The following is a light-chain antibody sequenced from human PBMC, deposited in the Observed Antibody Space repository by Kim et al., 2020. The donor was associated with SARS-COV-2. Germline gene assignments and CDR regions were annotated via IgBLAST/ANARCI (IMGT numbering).Light chain of an antibody. CDR1: SSNIGPNY. J-gene: IGLJ3*02. CDR2: RNY. V-gene: IGLV1-47*01. Sequence: GQRVPLTCSGTSSNIGPNYVYWYQHFPGTAPKLLIFRNYQRPSGVPDRFSGSKSGTSASLAIIGLRSEDEADYHCAAWDDSLSGWVFGGGTKVTVL. CDR3: AAWDDSLSGWV.